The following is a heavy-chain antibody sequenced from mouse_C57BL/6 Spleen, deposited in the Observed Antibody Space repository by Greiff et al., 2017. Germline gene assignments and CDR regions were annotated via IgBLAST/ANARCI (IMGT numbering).Heavy chain of an antibody. J-gene: IGHJ4*01. CDR3: ARRGGSQDGGNY. Sequence: VQLQESGAELVKPGASVKISCKASGYAFSRYWMNWVKQRPGKGLEGIGQIYPGDGDTNYNGKFKGKATLTADKSSSTAYMQLSSLTSEDSAVYFCARRGGSQDGGNYWGQGTSVTVSS. CDR2: IYPGDGDT. V-gene: IGHV1-80*01. D-gene: IGHD1-1*01. CDR1: GYAFSRYW.